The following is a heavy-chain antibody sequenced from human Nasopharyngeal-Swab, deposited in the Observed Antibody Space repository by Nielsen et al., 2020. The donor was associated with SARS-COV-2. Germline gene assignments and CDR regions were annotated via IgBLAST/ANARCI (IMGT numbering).Heavy chain of an antibody. CDR1: GFTVSSNY. CDR2: IYSGGST. J-gene: IGHJ6*02. CDR3: ARGSFDYYYGMDV. V-gene: IGHV3-53*01. Sequence: GASLQLCWACRGFTVSSNYMSWVRQAPGKGLEWVSVIYSGGSTYYADSVKGRFTISRDNSKNTLYLQMNSLRAEDTAVYYCARGSFDYYYGMDVWGQGTTVTVSS.